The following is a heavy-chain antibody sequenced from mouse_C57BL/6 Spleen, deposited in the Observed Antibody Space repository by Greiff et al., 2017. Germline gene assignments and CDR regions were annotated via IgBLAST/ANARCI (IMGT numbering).Heavy chain of an antibody. CDR2: ISSGSSTI. CDR1: GFTFSDYG. D-gene: IGHD1-1*01. CDR3: ARDLYYGSSPFAY. Sequence: EVQLVESGGGLVKPGGSLKLSCAASGFTFSDYGMHWVRQAPEKGLEWVAYISSGSSTIYYADTVKGRFTISRDNAKNTLFLQMTSLRSEDTARYYCARDLYYGSSPFAYWGQGTLVTVSA. J-gene: IGHJ3*01. V-gene: IGHV5-17*01.